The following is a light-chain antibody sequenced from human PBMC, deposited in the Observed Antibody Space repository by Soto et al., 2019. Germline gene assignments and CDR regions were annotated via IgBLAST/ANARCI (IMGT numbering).Light chain of an antibody. Sequence: EIVLTQSPATLSLSPGERATLFCRASQSVSSYFAWYQQKPGQAPNLLIYDASNRATGIPARFSGSGSGTDFTLTISSLEPEDFAVYYCQQYNKWPLTFGPGTKVDIK. J-gene: IGKJ3*01. V-gene: IGKV3-11*01. CDR3: QQYNKWPLT. CDR2: DAS. CDR1: QSVSSY.